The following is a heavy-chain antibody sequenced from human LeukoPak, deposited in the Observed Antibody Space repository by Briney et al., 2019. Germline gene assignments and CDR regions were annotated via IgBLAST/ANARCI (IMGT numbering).Heavy chain of an antibody. CDR1: GFTFSSFE. J-gene: IGHJ4*02. Sequence: GGSLRLSCSASGFTFSSFEMDWVRQAPGKGLEWISYMSSRDNTRYYAESVRGRLTMSKDNAKNTLSLQMNSLRAEDTAFYYCARGFGRFGHRFGYLGQGTLVTVSS. CDR3: ARGFGRFGHRFGY. V-gene: IGHV3-48*03. D-gene: IGHD3-10*01. CDR2: MSSRDNTR.